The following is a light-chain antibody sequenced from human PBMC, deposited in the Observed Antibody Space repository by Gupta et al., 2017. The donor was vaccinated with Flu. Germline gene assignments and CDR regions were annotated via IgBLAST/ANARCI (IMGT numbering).Light chain of an antibody. CDR1: QNINNW. Sequence: PATVSASVEDSVSHTCLASQNINNWLAWYQQKPGQAPKLLIYAASTLESGVPSRFSGSGYGTDFTLTISRLQPEDFATYFCRQANSFPLTFGGGTKVEMK. CDR2: AAS. CDR3: RQANSFPLT. J-gene: IGKJ4*01. V-gene: IGKV1-12*01.